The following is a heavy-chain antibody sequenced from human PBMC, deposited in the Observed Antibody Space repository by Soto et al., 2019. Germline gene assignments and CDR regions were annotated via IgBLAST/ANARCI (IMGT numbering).Heavy chain of an antibody. Sequence: ASVKVSCKTSGYTFTNYYMHWVRQAPGQGLEWMGIINPSGGSTSYAQKFQGRVTMTRDTSTSTVYMELSSVRSEDTAVYYCARARSEYSSRYGMDVWGPGATVTVSS. D-gene: IGHD6-6*01. CDR1: GYTFTNYY. CDR3: ARARSEYSSRYGMDV. J-gene: IGHJ6*02. V-gene: IGHV1-46*01. CDR2: INPSGGST.